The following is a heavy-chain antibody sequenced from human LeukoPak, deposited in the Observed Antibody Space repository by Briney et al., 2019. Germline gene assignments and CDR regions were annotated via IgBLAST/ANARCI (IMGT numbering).Heavy chain of an antibody. Sequence: GGSLRLSCAASGFTVSSNYMSWVRQAPGKGLEWVSVIYSGGSTYYADSVKGRFTISRDNSKNTLYLQMNSLRAEDTAVYYCAREGGSSSPDYYYYGMDVWGQGTTVTVSS. V-gene: IGHV3-53*01. CDR2: IYSGGST. J-gene: IGHJ6*02. D-gene: IGHD6-13*01. CDR3: AREGGSSSPDYYYYGMDV. CDR1: GFTVSSNY.